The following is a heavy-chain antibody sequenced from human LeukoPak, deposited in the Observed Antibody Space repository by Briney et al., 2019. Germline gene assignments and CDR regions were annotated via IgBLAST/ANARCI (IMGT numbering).Heavy chain of an antibody. J-gene: IGHJ4*02. CDR3: ASAGRQWLVFDY. CDR1: GFTFSSYE. D-gene: IGHD6-19*01. V-gene: IGHV3-48*03. Sequence: GGSLRLSCAASGFTFSSYEMNWVRQAPGKGLEWVSYISRRGTTIYYADSVKGRFTISRDNAKNSLYLQMNSLRAEDTAVYYCASAGRQWLVFDYWGQGTLVTVSS. CDR2: ISRRGTTI.